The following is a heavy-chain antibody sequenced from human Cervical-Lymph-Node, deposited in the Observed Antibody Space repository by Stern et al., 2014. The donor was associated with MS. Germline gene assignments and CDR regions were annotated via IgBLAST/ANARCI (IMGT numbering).Heavy chain of an antibody. V-gene: IGHV3-9*01. D-gene: IGHD1-26*01. CDR1: GFNFDDYA. CDR2: INCDSVTI. Sequence: EVQLVESGGGLVQPGRSLRLSCDASGFNFDDYAMHWVRQAPGKGLEWVSSINCDSVTIHYADSVKGRFPFSRGTAKVFLQMNSLRPDDTAFYYCAKGSSGSYIRGRLGYLESWGQGTLVTVSS. CDR3: AKGSSGSYIRGRLGYLES. J-gene: IGHJ5*02.